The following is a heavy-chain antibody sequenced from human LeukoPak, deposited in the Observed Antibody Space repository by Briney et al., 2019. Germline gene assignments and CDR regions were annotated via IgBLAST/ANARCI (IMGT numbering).Heavy chain of an antibody. J-gene: IGHJ4*02. Sequence: SETLSLTCTVSGGSISSYYWSWIRQPPGKGLEWIGYIYYSGSTNYNPSLKSRVTISVDTSKDQFSLKLSSVTAADTAVYYCARIDGGGEYYFDSWGQGTLVTVSS. CDR1: GGSISSYY. CDR2: IYYSGST. CDR3: ARIDGGGEYYFDS. V-gene: IGHV4-59*08. D-gene: IGHD3-16*01.